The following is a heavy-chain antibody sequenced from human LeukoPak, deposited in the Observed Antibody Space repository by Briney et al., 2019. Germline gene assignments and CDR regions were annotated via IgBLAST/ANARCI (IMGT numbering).Heavy chain of an antibody. CDR1: GYTFTGYY. V-gene: IGHV1-2*04. Sequence: ASVKVFCKASGYTFTGYYMHWVRQAPGQGLEWMGWINPNSGGTNYAQKFQGWVTMTRDTSISTAYMELSRLRSDDTAVYYCATDLLGEAGIFDYWGQGTLVTVSS. CDR2: INPNSGGT. J-gene: IGHJ4*02. D-gene: IGHD3-10*01. CDR3: ATDLLGEAGIFDY.